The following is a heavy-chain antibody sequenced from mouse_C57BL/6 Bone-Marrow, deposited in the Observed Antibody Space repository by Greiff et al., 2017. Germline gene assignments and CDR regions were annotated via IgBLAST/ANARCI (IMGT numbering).Heavy chain of an antibody. CDR1: GFTFTDYY. V-gene: IGHV7-3*01. CDR2: IRNKANGYTT. CDR3: ARFYGSSFPWFAY. Sequence: EVKLVESGGGLVQPGGSLSLSCAASGFTFTDYYMSWVRQPPGKALEWLGSIRNKANGYTTEYSASVKGRFTISRDNSQSILYLQMNALRAEDSATYYCARFYGSSFPWFAYWGQGTLVTVSA. D-gene: IGHD1-1*01. J-gene: IGHJ3*01.